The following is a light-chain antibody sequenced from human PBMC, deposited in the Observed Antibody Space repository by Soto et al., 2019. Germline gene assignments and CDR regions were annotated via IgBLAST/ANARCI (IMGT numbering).Light chain of an antibody. CDR2: EVS. Sequence: QSALTQPASMSGSPGQSITISCTGTSSDIGTYNYVSWYQQHPGKVPKLMIYEVSNRPSGVSNRFSGSKSGNAPSLTISGLQAEDEADYYCTSYAGSNNLVFAGGTKVTVL. V-gene: IGLV2-14*01. J-gene: IGLJ3*02. CDR3: TSYAGSNNLV. CDR1: SSDIGTYNY.